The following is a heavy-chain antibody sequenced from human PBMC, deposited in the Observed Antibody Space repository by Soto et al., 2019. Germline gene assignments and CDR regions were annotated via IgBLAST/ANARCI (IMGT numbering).Heavy chain of an antibody. J-gene: IGHJ4*02. D-gene: IGHD3-10*01. CDR3: ARGMTLAGSGSYYNDY. Sequence: SETLSLTCAVYGGSFSGYYWSWIRQPPGKGLEWIGEINHSGSTNYNPSLKSRVTISVDTSKNQFSLKLSSVTAADTAVYYCARGMTLAGSGSYYNDYWGQGTLVTVSS. V-gene: IGHV4-34*01. CDR1: GGSFSGYY. CDR2: INHSGST.